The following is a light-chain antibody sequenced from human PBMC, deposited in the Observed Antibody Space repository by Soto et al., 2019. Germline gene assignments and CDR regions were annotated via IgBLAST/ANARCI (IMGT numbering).Light chain of an antibody. Sequence: EIVLTQSPGTLSLSPGERATLSCRASERISSSFLAWYQQKPGQAPRLLIYGASSRATGIPDRFSGSGSGTDFTLTISRLEPEDFAVYYCQQRRSWQVTFGQGTRLEIK. CDR1: ERISSSF. V-gene: IGKV3D-20*02. CDR2: GAS. CDR3: QQRRSWQVT. J-gene: IGKJ5*01.